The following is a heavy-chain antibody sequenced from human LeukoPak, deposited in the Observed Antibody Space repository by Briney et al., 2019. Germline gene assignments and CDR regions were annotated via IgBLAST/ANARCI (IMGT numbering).Heavy chain of an antibody. CDR3: ARQIWFDP. CDR2: ISSSGSTM. CDR1: GFTFSSYE. Sequence: PGGSLRLSCAASGFTFSSYEMHWVRQAPGKGLEWVSYISSSGSTMYYADSVKGRFTISRDNAKNSLYLQMNSLRAEDTAVYCCARQIWFDPWGQGTLVTVSS. V-gene: IGHV3-48*03. J-gene: IGHJ5*02.